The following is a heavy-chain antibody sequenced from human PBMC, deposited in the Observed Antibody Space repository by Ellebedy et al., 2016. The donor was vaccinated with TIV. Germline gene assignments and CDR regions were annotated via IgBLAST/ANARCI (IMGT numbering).Heavy chain of an antibody. V-gene: IGHV3-23*01. J-gene: IGHJ4*02. CDR3: AKPVVGVAPLYFGY. CDR1: GFTFSSYA. CDR2: ISGSGGST. Sequence: GESLKISXAASGFTFSSYAMSWVRQAPGRGLEWVSAISGSGGSTYYADSVKGRFTISRDNSKNTLYLQMNSLRAEDTAVYYCAKPVVGVAPLYFGYWGQGTLVTVSS. D-gene: IGHD2-15*01.